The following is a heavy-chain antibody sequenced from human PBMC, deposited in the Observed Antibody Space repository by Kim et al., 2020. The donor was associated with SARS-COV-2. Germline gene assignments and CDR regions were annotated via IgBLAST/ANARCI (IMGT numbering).Heavy chain of an antibody. Sequence: GGSLRLSCTTSGFTFTGYAMSWVRQAPGKGLEWVSSIDGSDGTTYYVDSVEGRFTISRDNSKNTLYWPRNTLRADDTAIYYCIKGGWGWMWDHWGQGT. CDR2: IDGSDGTT. J-gene: IGHJ4*02. V-gene: IGHV3-23*01. CDR3: IKGGWGWMWDH. D-gene: IGHD2-21*01. CDR1: GFTFTGYA.